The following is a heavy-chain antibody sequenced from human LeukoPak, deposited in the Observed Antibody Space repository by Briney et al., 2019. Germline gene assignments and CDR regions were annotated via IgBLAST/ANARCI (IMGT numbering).Heavy chain of an antibody. CDR1: GFTLSSYD. V-gene: IGHV3-23*01. D-gene: IGHD6-19*01. CDR3: AKVTWSSSGSDY. J-gene: IGHJ4*02. Sequence: GGSLRLSCAASGFTLSSYDMSWVRQAPGKGLEWVSGINKSGGGTYYADSVKGRFTMSRDNSKNTLFLQMNSLRAEDTAVYYCAKVTWSSSGSDYWGQGTLVTVSS. CDR2: INKSGGGT.